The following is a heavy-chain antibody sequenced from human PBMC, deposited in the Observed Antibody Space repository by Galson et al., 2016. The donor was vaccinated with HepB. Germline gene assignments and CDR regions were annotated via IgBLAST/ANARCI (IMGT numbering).Heavy chain of an antibody. J-gene: IGHJ4*02. Sequence: TLSLTCIVSGGSISSGGYFWSWIRQPARKGLEWIGQIYTSGSTNYNPSLKSRVTISLDMSNNQFSLKLRSVTAADTAMYYCARVATILETDYWGQGTLVTVSS. V-gene: IGHV4-61*09. CDR3: ARVATILETDY. D-gene: IGHD5-24*01. CDR2: IYTSGST. CDR1: GGSISSGGYF.